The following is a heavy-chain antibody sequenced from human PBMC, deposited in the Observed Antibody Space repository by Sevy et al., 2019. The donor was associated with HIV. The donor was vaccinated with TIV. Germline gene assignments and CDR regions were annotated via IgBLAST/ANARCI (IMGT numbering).Heavy chain of an antibody. V-gene: IGHV3-30*04. CDR1: GFTFCSYA. CDR3: ARDCQD. CDR2: ISYAGSNK. J-gene: IGHJ1*01. Sequence: GGSLRLSCPASGFTFCSYAMHWVRQAPGKGLEWVAVISYAGSNKYYADSVKGRFTISRDNSKNTLYLQMNSLRAEDTAVYYCARDCQDWGQGTLVTVSS.